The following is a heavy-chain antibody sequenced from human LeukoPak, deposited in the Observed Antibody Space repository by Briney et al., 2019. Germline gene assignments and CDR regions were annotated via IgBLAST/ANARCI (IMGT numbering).Heavy chain of an antibody. CDR2: IKQDGSEK. J-gene: IGHJ4*02. V-gene: IGHV3-7*01. Sequence: GGSLRLSRAASGFTFSSYWMSWVRQAPGKGLEWVANIKQDGSEKYYVDSVKGRFTISRDNAENSLYLQMNSLRVEDTAVYYCARDPRTVRIWGQGTLVTVSS. CDR1: GFTFSSYW. D-gene: IGHD1-1*01. CDR3: ARDPRTVRI.